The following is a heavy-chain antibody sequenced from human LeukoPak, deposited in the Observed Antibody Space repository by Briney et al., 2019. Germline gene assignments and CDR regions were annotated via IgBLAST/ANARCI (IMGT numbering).Heavy chain of an antibody. V-gene: IGHV3-23*01. CDR1: GFTFSSYA. CDR2: ISGSAGNT. CDR3: AKRPDYYGSGSSIDY. Sequence: GGSLRLSCAASGFTFSSYAMNWVRQAPGKGLEWVSTISGSAGNTYYADSVKGRFTISRDNSKNTLYLQMNSLRAEDTAVYYCAKRPDYYGSGSSIDYWGQGTLVTVSS. J-gene: IGHJ4*02. D-gene: IGHD3-10*01.